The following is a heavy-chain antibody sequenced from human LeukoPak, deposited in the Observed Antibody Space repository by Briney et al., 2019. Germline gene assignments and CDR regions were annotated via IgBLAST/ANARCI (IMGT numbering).Heavy chain of an antibody. CDR3: ARDRFAYYDSSGYPYY. Sequence: ASVKVSCKASGYTFTGYYMHWVRQAPGQGLEWMGWINPNSGGTNYAQKFQGRVTMTRDTSISTAYMELSRLRSDDTAVYYCARDRFAYYDSSGYPYYWGQGTLVTVSS. CDR1: GYTFTGYY. J-gene: IGHJ4*02. D-gene: IGHD3-22*01. CDR2: INPNSGGT. V-gene: IGHV1-2*02.